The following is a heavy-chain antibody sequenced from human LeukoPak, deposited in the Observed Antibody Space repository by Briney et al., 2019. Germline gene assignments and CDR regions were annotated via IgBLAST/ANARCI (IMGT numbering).Heavy chain of an antibody. J-gene: IGHJ4*02. CDR1: GYTFTSYG. CDR2: ISAYNGNT. V-gene: IGHV1-18*01. CDR3: ARVVLGGYITNPFDY. Sequence: ASVKVSCKASGYTFTSYGISWVRQAPGQGLEWMGWISAYNGNTNYAQKLQGRVTMTTDTSTSTAHMELRSLRSDDTAVYYCARVVLGGYITNPFDYWGQGTLVTVSS. D-gene: IGHD3-16*01.